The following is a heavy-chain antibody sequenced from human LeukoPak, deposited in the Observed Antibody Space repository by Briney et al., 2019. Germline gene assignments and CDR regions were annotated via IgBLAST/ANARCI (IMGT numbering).Heavy chain of an antibody. Sequence: PGGSLRLSCAASGFTFSSFGMHWVCQAPGKGLVWVSRINTDGTSTNYAASVKGRFTISRDNAKNTLYLQMNSLRAEDTAVYYCARDRNPDIVATIYSWGQGTLVTVSS. D-gene: IGHD5-12*01. J-gene: IGHJ4*02. CDR2: INTDGTST. V-gene: IGHV3-74*01. CDR3: ARDRNPDIVATIYS. CDR1: GFTFSSFG.